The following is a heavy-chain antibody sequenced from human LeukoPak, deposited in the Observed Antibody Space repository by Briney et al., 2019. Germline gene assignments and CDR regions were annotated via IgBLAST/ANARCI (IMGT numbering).Heavy chain of an antibody. CDR2: TYYRSKWYN. Sequence: SQTLPLTCAISGDSASSNSAAWNWIRQSPSRGLEWLGRTYYRSKWYNDYAVSVKSRITINPDTSKNQFSLQLNSVTPEDTAVYYCARGARVRGSGWYPSDYWGQGTLVTVSS. V-gene: IGHV6-1*01. CDR3: ARGARVRGSGWYPSDY. CDR1: GDSASSNSAA. J-gene: IGHJ4*02. D-gene: IGHD6-19*01.